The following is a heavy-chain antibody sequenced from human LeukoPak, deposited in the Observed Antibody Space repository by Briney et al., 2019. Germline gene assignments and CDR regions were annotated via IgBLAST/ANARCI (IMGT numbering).Heavy chain of an antibody. Sequence: SETLSLTCTVSGGSISSYYWSWIRQPPGKGLEWIGYIYYSGSTNYNPSLKSRVTISVDTSKNQFSLKLSSVTAADTAVYYCARETNYYDSSGYYYLWGQGTLVTVSS. V-gene: IGHV4-59*01. CDR2: IYYSGST. CDR1: GGSISSYY. CDR3: ARETNYYDSSGYYYL. D-gene: IGHD3-22*01. J-gene: IGHJ4*02.